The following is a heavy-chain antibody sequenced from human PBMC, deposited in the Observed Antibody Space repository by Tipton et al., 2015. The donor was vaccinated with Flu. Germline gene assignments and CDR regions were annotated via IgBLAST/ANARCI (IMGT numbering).Heavy chain of an antibody. J-gene: IGHJ4*02. CDR1: GYSISRGYY. Sequence: TLSLTCAVSGYSISRGYYWGWIRQPPGKGLEWIGSIYCTGSIYYNPPLKSRVTISLDTSKNQFSLKLSSVTAADTAVYYCAGKNIVATVSFSSWGQGTLITVSS. CDR3: AGKNIVATVSFSS. V-gene: IGHV4-38-2*01. D-gene: IGHD5-12*01. CDR2: IYCTGSI.